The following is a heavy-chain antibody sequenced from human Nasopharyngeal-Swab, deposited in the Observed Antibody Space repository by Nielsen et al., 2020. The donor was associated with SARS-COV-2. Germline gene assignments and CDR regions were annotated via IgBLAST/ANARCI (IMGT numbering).Heavy chain of an antibody. CDR3: ARGGGGCSGGSWYDY. CDR2: MNPNSGNT. Sequence: ASVKVSCKASGYTFTSYDINWVRQATGQGLEWMGWMNPNSGNTGYAQKFQGRVTMTRNTSISTAYMELSSLGYGDTAVYYWARGGGGCSGGSWYDYWGQGTLVTVSS. CDR1: GYTFTSYD. V-gene: IGHV1-8*01. D-gene: IGHD2-15*01. J-gene: IGHJ4*02.